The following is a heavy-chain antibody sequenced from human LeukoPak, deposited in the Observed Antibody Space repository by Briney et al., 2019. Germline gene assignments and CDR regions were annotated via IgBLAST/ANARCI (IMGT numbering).Heavy chain of an antibody. Sequence: PGGSLRHSRASTGFTYSSYRMNWVRPPPWKELAGVSSISSNSSYIYYGDSVKGRFTISRDNAKNTLYVQMNSLRAEDTAGYCCARAYGSFELLPNYFDYWSQGTLVTVSS. V-gene: IGHV3-21*01. CDR2: ISSNSSYI. CDR3: ARAYGSFELLPNYFDY. D-gene: IGHD3-10*01. J-gene: IGHJ4*02. CDR1: GFTYSSYR.